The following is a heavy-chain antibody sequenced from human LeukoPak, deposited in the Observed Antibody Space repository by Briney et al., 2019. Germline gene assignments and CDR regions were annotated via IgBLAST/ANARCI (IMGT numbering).Heavy chain of an antibody. Sequence: KTSETLSLTCTVSGGSISSSSYYWGWIRQPPGKGLEWIGSIYYSGSTYYNPSLKSRVTISVDTSKNQFSLKLSSVTAADTAVYYCARRSPYYDSSGYFDYWGQGTLVTASS. D-gene: IGHD3-22*01. CDR3: ARRSPYYDSSGYFDY. CDR1: GGSISSSSYY. CDR2: IYYSGST. J-gene: IGHJ4*02. V-gene: IGHV4-39*01.